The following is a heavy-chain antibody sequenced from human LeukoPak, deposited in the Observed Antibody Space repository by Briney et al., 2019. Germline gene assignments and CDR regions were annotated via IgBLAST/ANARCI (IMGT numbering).Heavy chain of an antibody. CDR1: GFTFSNYG. V-gene: IGHV3-33*01. J-gene: IGHJ6*04. D-gene: IGHD6-13*01. CDR2: IWYDGGNK. Sequence: PGGSLRLSCAASGFTFSNYGMHWVRQAPGKGLEWVAVIWYDGGNKYYADSVKGRFTISRDNSKNTLYLQVNSLRAEDTAVYYCARWGAAAGTLPNYYGMDVWGKGTTVTVSS. CDR3: ARWGAAAGTLPNYYGMDV.